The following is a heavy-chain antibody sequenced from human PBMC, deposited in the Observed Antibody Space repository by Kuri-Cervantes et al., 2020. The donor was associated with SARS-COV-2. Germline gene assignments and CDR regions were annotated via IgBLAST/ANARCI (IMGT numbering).Heavy chain of an antibody. V-gene: IGHV3-48*01. D-gene: IGHD1-26*01. CDR1: GFTFSSYS. CDR3: AKGILPTWGSYYFKGEYFQH. Sequence: GESLKISCAASGFTFSSYSMNWVRQAPGKGLEWVSYISSSSSTIYYADSVKGRFTISRDNAKNSLYLQMNSLRAEDTAVYYCAKGILPTWGSYYFKGEYFQHWGQGTLVTVSS. J-gene: IGHJ1*01. CDR2: ISSSSSTI.